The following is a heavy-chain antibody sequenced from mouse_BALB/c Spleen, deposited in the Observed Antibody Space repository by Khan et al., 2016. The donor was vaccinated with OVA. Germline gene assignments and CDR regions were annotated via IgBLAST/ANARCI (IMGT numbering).Heavy chain of an antibody. V-gene: IGHV1S137*01. D-gene: IGHD2-3*01. Sequence: QVQLQQSGPELVRPGVSVKISCKGSGYTFTDYAMYWVKQSHAKSLEWIGLISTYSGSTNYNQKFKGQVTMTVDKSSSAAYMELARLTSEDSAIYYCARPAYDGYYDYWGQGTTLTVSS. CDR1: GYTFTDYA. J-gene: IGHJ2*01. CDR3: ARPAYDGYYDY. CDR2: ISTYSGST.